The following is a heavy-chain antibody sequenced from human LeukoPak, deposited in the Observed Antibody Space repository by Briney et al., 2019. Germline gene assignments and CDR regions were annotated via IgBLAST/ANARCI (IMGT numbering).Heavy chain of an antibody. CDR2: ISWNSGSI. J-gene: IGHJ3*02. CDR3: AKDMRGYSSGRGAFDI. D-gene: IGHD6-19*01. V-gene: IGHV3-9*01. Sequence: GGSLRLSCAASGFTFDDYAMHWVRQAPGKGLEWVSGISWNSGSIGYADSVKGRFTISRDNAKNSLYLQMNSLRAEDTALYYCAKDMRGYSSGRGAFDIWGQGTMVTVSS. CDR1: GFTFDDYA.